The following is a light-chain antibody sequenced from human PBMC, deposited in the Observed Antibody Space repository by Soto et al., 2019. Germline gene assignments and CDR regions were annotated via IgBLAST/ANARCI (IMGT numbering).Light chain of an antibody. CDR2: KVS. CDR1: QSLVYSDGNTY. CDR3: MRGTHWPPT. J-gene: IGKJ4*01. V-gene: IGKV2-30*01. Sequence: DVVMTQSPLSLPVTLGQPASISCRSSQSLVYSDGNTYLNWFQQRPGQSPRRLIYKVSNRDSGVPDRFSGSGSGTDFILKISRVEAEDVGVYYCMRGTHWPPTFGGGTKVEIK.